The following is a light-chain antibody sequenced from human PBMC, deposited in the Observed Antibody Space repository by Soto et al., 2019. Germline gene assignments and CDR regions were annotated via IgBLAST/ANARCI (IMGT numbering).Light chain of an antibody. CDR1: SSNIGAGYD. Sequence: QSSLTHPPSLSGAPGQRVTISCTGSSSNIGAGYDVHWYQQLPGTAPKLLIYGNSNRPSGVPDRFSGSKSGTSASLAITGLQAEDEADYYCQSYDSSLSGYVFGTGTNVTVL. J-gene: IGLJ1*01. CDR2: GNS. CDR3: QSYDSSLSGYV. V-gene: IGLV1-40*01.